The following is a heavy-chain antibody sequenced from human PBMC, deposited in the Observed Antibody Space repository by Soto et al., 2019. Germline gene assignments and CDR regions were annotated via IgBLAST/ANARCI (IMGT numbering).Heavy chain of an antibody. J-gene: IGHJ3*02. D-gene: IGHD3-9*01. CDR1: GGSISSYY. CDR3: ASLNYDILTGYYAFDI. V-gene: IGHV4-59*01. Sequence: QVQLQESGPGLVKPSETLSLTCTVSGGSISSYYWSWIRQLPGKGLEFIGYISYSGSTNYNPSLKSRVTISVDTSKNQFSLKLNSVTAADTAVYYCASLNYDILTGYYAFDIWGQGTMVTVSS. CDR2: ISYSGST.